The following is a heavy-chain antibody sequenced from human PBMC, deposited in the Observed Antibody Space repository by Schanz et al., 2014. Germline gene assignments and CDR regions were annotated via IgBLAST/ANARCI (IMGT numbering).Heavy chain of an antibody. CDR3: ARDGEAAAGCDY. J-gene: IGHJ4*02. D-gene: IGHD6-13*01. V-gene: IGHV1-8*01. Sequence: QLMQSGSEVRKPGASVKVSCKASGYTFTSYDINWVRQATGQGLEWMGWMNSKTGNTGYAQRFQGRVTMTRNTSTSTVYMELSSLRSEDTAVYYCARDGEAAAGCDYWGQGTLVTGSS. CDR2: MNSKTGNT. CDR1: GYTFTSYD.